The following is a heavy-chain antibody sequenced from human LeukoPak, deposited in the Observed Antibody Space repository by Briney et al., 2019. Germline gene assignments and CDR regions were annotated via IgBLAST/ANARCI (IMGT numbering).Heavy chain of an antibody. J-gene: IGHJ4*02. CDR3: TTELGYCSSASCPIKRGYFDY. CDR1: GFTFSNAR. V-gene: IGHV3-15*01. Sequence: GSLRLSCAASGFTFSNARMSWVRQAPGKGLEWVGRIKSKTDGGTTDYAAPVKGRFTISRDDSKNTLYLQMNSLKTEDTAVYYCTTELGYCSSASCPIKRGYFDYWGQGTLVTVSS. D-gene: IGHD2-2*03. CDR2: IKSKTDGGTT.